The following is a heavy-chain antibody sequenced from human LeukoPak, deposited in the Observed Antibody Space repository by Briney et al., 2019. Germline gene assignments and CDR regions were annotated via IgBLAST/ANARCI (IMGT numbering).Heavy chain of an antibody. CDR2: ISGSGGST. D-gene: IGHD6-19*01. V-gene: IGHV3-23*01. Sequence: GGSLRLSCAPSGFTFSSYAMSWVRQAPEKGLEWVSIISGSGGSTYHADSVKARFTISRDNSKNTLYLQMNSLRAEETDVYYCAKDHRSGWRDVDYWGQGTLVSVCS. J-gene: IGHJ4*02. CDR3: AKDHRSGWRDVDY. CDR1: GFTFSSYA.